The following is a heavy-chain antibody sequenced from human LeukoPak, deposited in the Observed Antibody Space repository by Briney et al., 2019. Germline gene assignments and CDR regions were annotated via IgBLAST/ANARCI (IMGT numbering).Heavy chain of an antibody. CDR2: ISAYNGNT. Sequence: GASVKVSCKASGYTFTSYDINWVRQAPGQGLEWMGWISAYNGNTNYAQKLQGRVTMTTDTSTSTAYMELRSLRSDDTAVYYCARANNGYCGGDCYHFDYWGQGTLVTVSS. D-gene: IGHD2-21*02. CDR1: GYTFTSYD. J-gene: IGHJ4*02. CDR3: ARANNGYCGGDCYHFDY. V-gene: IGHV1-18*01.